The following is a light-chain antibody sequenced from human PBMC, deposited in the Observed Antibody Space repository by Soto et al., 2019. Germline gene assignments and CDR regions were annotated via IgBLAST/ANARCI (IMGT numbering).Light chain of an antibody. CDR1: HSVDSNY. CDR2: VTS. CDR3: QQYANSPKT. V-gene: IGKV3-20*01. Sequence: IVLTPSPGSLCLSPGERATLSCRATHSVDSNYLAWYQQKPGQAPRLLIYVTSNRATGIPDRFSGSGSGTDFTLTISRLETEDFAVYYCQQYANSPKTFGQGTKVDIK. J-gene: IGKJ1*01.